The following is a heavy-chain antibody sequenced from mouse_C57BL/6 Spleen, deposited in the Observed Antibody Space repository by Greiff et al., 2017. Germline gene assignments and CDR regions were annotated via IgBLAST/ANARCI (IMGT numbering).Heavy chain of an antibody. V-gene: IGHV5-9*01. Sequence: DVMLVESGGGLVKPGGSLKLSCAASGFTFSSYTMSWVRQTPEKRLKWVATISGGGGNTYYPDSVKGRFTISRDNAKNTLYLQMSSLRSEDTALYYCARLGSSLWFAYGGQGTLVTVSA. D-gene: IGHD1-1*01. CDR2: ISGGGGNT. J-gene: IGHJ3*01. CDR1: GFTFSSYT. CDR3: ARLGSSLWFAY.